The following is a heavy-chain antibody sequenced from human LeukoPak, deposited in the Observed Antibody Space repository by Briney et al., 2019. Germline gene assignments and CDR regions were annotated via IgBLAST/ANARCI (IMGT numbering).Heavy chain of an antibody. Sequence: PGRSLRLSCAASGFTFSSYGMHWVRQAPGKGLEWVSAISGSGGSTYYADSVKGRFTISRDNAKNSLYLQMNSLRAEDTAVYYCASGATLISVWGQGTTVTVSS. J-gene: IGHJ6*02. CDR1: GFTFSSYG. V-gene: IGHV3-23*01. CDR3: ASGATLISV. CDR2: ISGSGGST. D-gene: IGHD1-26*01.